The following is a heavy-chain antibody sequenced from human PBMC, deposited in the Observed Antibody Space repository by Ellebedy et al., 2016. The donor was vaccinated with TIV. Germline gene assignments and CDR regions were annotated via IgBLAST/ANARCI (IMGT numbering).Heavy chain of an antibody. CDR1: GFTFSSYE. V-gene: IGHV3-48*03. CDR3: ARDRLGMVRGVIGYYGMDV. J-gene: IGHJ6*02. Sequence: GGSLRLSCAASGFTFSSYEMNWVRQAPGKGLEWVSYISSSGSTIYYADSVKGRFTISRENAKNSLYLQMNSLRAEDTAVYYCARDRLGMVRGVIGYYGMDVWGQGTTVTVSS. CDR2: ISSSGSTI. D-gene: IGHD3-10*01.